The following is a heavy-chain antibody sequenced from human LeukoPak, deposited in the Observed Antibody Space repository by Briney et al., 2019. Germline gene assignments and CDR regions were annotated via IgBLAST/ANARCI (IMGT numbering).Heavy chain of an antibody. D-gene: IGHD6-13*01. V-gene: IGHV3-48*01. Sequence: GGSLRLSCAASGLTFSSYSMNWIRQAPGKGLEWVSYISSSSSTIYYADSVKGRFTISRDNAKNSLYLQMNSLRAEDTAVYYCARGIQDSSSWPIDYWRQGTLVTVSS. J-gene: IGHJ4*02. CDR2: ISSSSSTI. CDR3: ARGIQDSSSWPIDY. CDR1: GLTFSSYS.